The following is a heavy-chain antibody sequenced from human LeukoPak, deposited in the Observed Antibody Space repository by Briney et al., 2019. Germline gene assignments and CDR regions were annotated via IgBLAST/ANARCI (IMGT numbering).Heavy chain of an antibody. D-gene: IGHD6-6*01. Sequence: SETLSLTCTVSGGPISSYTNYWGWIRQPPGKGLEWIATVYYTGGPYYNPSLKSRVTISIDTSRNHFSLKLTSVIAADTAMYYCVSNSSSSPWFDPWGQGTLVTVSS. V-gene: IGHV4-39*02. CDR1: GGPISSYTNY. CDR2: VYYTGGP. CDR3: VSNSSSSPWFDP. J-gene: IGHJ5*02.